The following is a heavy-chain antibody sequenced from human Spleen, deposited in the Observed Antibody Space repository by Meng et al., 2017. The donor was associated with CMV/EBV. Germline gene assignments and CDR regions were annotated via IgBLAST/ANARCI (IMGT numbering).Heavy chain of an antibody. D-gene: IGHD1-26*01. Sequence: AAGGTFSMYASSSVRQAPGQGLESLVGFILIFGTANYAPTFEGISTITTDASTSTAYMALSSLRSEDPAVYFCARGGGRVKPWFDPWGQGTLVTVSS. J-gene: IGHJ5*02. CDR2: FILIFGTA. CDR3: ARGGGRVKPWFDP. CDR1: GGTFSMYA. V-gene: IGHV1-69*05.